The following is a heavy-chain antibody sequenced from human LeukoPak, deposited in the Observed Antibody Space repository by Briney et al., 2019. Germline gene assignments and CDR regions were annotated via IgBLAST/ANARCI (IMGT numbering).Heavy chain of an antibody. Sequence: GXIRXKAYGXXPEYXASVKXRFTISRDDSKSIAYLQMNSLKTEDTAVXYCXRVIVATKDXWGQGTLVTVSS. CDR2: IRXKAYGXXP. J-gene: IGHJ4*02. D-gene: IGHD5-12*01. V-gene: IGHV3-49*02. CDR3: XRVIVATKDX.